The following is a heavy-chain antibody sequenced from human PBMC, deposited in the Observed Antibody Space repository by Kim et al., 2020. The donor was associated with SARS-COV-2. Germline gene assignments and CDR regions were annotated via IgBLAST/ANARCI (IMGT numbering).Heavy chain of an antibody. Sequence: ASVKVSCKASGYTFSNYDVNWVRQATGQGLEWMGWMNPNSGNTGYAQKFQGRATMTRDDSISTAYMELSSLRSEDTAVYYCARGPTLVRGVTTVPFGMDV. V-gene: IGHV1-8*02. CDR2: MNPNSGNT. CDR1: GYTFSNYD. CDR3: ARGPTLVRGVTTVPFGMDV. D-gene: IGHD3-10*01. J-gene: IGHJ6*01.